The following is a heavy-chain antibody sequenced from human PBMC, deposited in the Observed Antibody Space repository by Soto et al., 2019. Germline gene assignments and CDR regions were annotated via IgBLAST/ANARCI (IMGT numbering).Heavy chain of an antibody. D-gene: IGHD6-13*01. V-gene: IGHV3-23*01. J-gene: IGHJ4*02. CDR3: AKDRGRTWYGDY. Sequence: EVQLLESGGGLVQPGGSLRLSCAASGFTFSSYAMTWVRQAPGKGLEWVSAISGSGNTSYYANSVKGRFTISSDSSKKMLYLQMNSLGPEDTAVYYCAKDRGRTWYGDYWGQGTLVTVSS. CDR1: GFTFSSYA. CDR2: ISGSGNTS.